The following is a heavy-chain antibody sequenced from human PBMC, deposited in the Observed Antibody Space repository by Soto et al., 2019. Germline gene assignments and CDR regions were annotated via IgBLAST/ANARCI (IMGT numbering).Heavy chain of an antibody. Sequence: SETLSLTCTVSGGSITNYYWSWIRQPPGKGLEWIGSIYYSGSTNYNPSLRSRVTISLGTSKDQFSLRLTSVTAADTAVYYCARSTRSWFDPWGPGTLVTVSS. CDR1: GGSITNYY. CDR3: ARSTRSWFDP. CDR2: IYYSGST. V-gene: IGHV4-59*08. J-gene: IGHJ5*02.